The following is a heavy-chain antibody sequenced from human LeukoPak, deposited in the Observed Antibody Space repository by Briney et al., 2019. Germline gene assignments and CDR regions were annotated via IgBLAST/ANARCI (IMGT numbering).Heavy chain of an antibody. D-gene: IGHD2-2*01. J-gene: IGHJ4*02. Sequence: PSETLSLTCAVSGGACINYFWTWIRQPPGKGLEWIAEINDSGSTNSNSSLRSRVAISLDTSKNQFSLRLTSVTAADTAVYYCAKGQYCSTTTCYSASRYFDFWGRGTLVTVSS. CDR3: AKGQYCSTTTCYSASRYFDF. V-gene: IGHV4-34*01. CDR2: INDSGST. CDR1: GGACINYF.